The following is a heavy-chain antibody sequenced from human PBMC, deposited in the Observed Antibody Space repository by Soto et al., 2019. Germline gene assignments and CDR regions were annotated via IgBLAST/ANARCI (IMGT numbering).Heavy chain of an antibody. Sequence: EVQLVESGGGLIQPGGSLRLSCAASGFTVSRNYMSWVRQAPGQRLEWVSVIYSGGSTYYADSVKGRFTISRDNSKNTQYLQMNSLRAEDTAVYYCASSYGSGSYYGDDYWGQGTLVTVSS. D-gene: IGHD3-10*01. CDR2: IYSGGST. V-gene: IGHV3-53*01. CDR3: ASSYGSGSYYGDDY. CDR1: GFTVSRNY. J-gene: IGHJ4*02.